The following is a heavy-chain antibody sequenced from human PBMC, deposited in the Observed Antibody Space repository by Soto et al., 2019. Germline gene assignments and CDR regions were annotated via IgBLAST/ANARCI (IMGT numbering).Heavy chain of an antibody. D-gene: IGHD6-6*01. CDR1: GFTVSSNY. Sequence: GGSLRLSCAASGFTVSSNYMSWVRQAPGKGLEWVSVIYSGGSTYYADSVKGRFTISRHNSKNTLYLQMNSLRAEDTAVYYCARSEYSSSPGSYFDYWGQGTLVTVSS. J-gene: IGHJ4*02. CDR3: ARSEYSSSPGSYFDY. CDR2: IYSGGST. V-gene: IGHV3-53*04.